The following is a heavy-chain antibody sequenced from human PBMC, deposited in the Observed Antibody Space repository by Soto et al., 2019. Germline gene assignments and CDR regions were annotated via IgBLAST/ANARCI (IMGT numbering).Heavy chain of an antibody. CDR3: AREANWNYELGNYFDY. Sequence: SETLSLTCSVSGGSISSGDYYWSWIRQPPGKGLEWIGYIFYSGSTYYNPSLEGRVTISVDTSENQFSLKLRSVTAADTAVYYCAREANWNYELGNYFDYWGQGTLVTVSS. V-gene: IGHV4-30-4*01. J-gene: IGHJ4*02. D-gene: IGHD1-7*01. CDR1: GGSISSGDYY. CDR2: IFYSGST.